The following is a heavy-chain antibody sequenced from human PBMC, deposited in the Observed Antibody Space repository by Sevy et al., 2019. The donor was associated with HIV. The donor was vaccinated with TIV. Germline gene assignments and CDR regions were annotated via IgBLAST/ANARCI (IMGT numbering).Heavy chain of an antibody. CDR1: GFTFSNAW. Sequence: GGSLRLSCAASGFTFSNAWMSWVRQAPGKGLEWVGRIKSKTDGGTTNYAAPVKGRFTISRDDSKITLYLQMNSLKTEDTAVYYCTTDADSGTYDYWGQGTLVTVSS. CDR2: IKSKTDGGTT. CDR3: TTDADSGTYDY. V-gene: IGHV3-15*01. D-gene: IGHD6-13*01. J-gene: IGHJ4*02.